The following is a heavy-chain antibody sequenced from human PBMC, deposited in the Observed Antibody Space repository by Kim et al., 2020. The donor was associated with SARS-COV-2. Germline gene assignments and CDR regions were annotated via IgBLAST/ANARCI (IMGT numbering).Heavy chain of an antibody. Sequence: ASVKVSCKASGYTFTSYGISWVRQAPGQGLEWMGWISAYNGNTNYAQKLQGRVTMTTDTSTSTAYMELRSLRSDDTAVYYCATIWFGELRLDYWGQGTLVTVSS. V-gene: IGHV1-18*01. CDR2: ISAYNGNT. D-gene: IGHD3-10*01. J-gene: IGHJ4*02. CDR3: ATIWFGELRLDY. CDR1: GYTFTSYG.